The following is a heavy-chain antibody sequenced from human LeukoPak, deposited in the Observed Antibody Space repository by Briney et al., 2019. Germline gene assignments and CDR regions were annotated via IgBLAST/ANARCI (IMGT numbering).Heavy chain of an antibody. D-gene: IGHD2-15*01. CDR1: GFTFSSYG. Sequence: WGSLRLSCAASGFTFSSYGMHWVRQAPGKGLEWVAVMSYDGSNKYYADSVKGRFTISRDNSKDTLYLQINTLRVDDSAVYYCAKEGYVNGVVDYWGQGTLVTVSS. V-gene: IGHV3-30*18. CDR2: MSYDGSNK. CDR3: AKEGYVNGVVDY. J-gene: IGHJ4*02.